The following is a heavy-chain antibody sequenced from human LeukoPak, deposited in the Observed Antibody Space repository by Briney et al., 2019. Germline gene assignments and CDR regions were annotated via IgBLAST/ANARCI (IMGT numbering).Heavy chain of an antibody. CDR2: MHYSGST. CDR1: GGSISSYY. CDR3: AKLGATRGSFDS. V-gene: IGHV4-59*08. J-gene: IGHJ4*02. D-gene: IGHD1-26*01. Sequence: PSETLSLTCTVSGGSISSYYWSWIRQPPGKGLEWIGYMHYSGSTNYNPSLKSRVTLSVDTSKNQFSLNLSSVTAADTAVYYCAKLGATRGSFDSWGQGTLVTVSS.